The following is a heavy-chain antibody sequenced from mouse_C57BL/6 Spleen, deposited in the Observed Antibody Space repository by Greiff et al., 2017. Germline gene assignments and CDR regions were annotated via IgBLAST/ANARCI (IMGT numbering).Heavy chain of an antibody. V-gene: IGHV1-69*01. CDR3: ARNDGYYRFAY. Sequence: QVQLQQPGAELVMPGASVKLSCKASGYTFTSYWMHWVKQRPGQGLEWIGEIDPSDSYTNYNQKFKGKSTLTVDKSSSTAYMQLSSLTSEDSAVYYCARNDGYYRFAYWGQGTLVTVSA. CDR2: IDPSDSYT. D-gene: IGHD2-3*01. J-gene: IGHJ3*01. CDR1: GYTFTSYW.